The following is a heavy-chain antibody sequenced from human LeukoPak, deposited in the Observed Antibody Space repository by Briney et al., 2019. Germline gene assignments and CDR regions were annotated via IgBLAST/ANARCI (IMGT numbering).Heavy chain of an antibody. CDR1: GGSISSGSYY. CDR3: ARGSCGIDCPGYNWFDP. J-gene: IGHJ5*02. Sequence: SETLSLTCTVSGGSISSGSYYWSWVRQPAGKGLEWIGRIYTSGSTNYNPSLKSRVTISVDTSKNQFSLKLSSVTAADTAVYYCARGSCGIDCPGYNWFDPWGQGTLVTVSS. CDR2: IYTSGST. V-gene: IGHV4-61*02. D-gene: IGHD2-21*01.